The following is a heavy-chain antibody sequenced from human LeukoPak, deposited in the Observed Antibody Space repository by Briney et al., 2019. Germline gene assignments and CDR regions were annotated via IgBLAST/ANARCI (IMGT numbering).Heavy chain of an antibody. Sequence: PSETLSLTCTVSGGSISSYYWSWIRQPPGKGLEWIGYINYSGSTNYNPSLKSRVTISVDTSKNQFSLKLSSVTAADTAVYYCARVNSGSYDDPVFDYWGQGTLVTVSS. CDR2: INYSGST. J-gene: IGHJ4*02. CDR3: ARVNSGSYDDPVFDY. V-gene: IGHV4-59*01. CDR1: GGSISSYY. D-gene: IGHD1-26*01.